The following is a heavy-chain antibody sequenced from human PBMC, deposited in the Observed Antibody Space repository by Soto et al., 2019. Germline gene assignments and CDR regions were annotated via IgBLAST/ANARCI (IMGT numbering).Heavy chain of an antibody. V-gene: IGHV3-53*01. CDR3: ASLGDYVWGSYPRVDY. J-gene: IGHJ4*02. Sequence: GGSLRLSCAASGFTVSSNYISWVRQAPWKGLEWVSVIYSGGITYYADSVKGRFTISRDNSKNTLYLQMNSLRAEDTAVYYCASLGDYVWGSYPRVDYLGQRTLVAVCS. D-gene: IGHD3-16*02. CDR2: IYSGGIT. CDR1: GFTVSSNY.